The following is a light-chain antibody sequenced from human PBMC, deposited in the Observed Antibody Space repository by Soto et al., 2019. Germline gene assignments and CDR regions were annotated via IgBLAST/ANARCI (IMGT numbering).Light chain of an antibody. Sequence: EIVMTQSPATLSVSPGETATRSSRASQSVSSNLACYEQKPGQAPSLLIYGASTRSTGIPARFSGSGSGTEFTLTISSLQSEDFAVYYCQQYNNWPLMTFGQGTKVAIK. CDR2: GAS. CDR3: QQYNNWPLMT. J-gene: IGKJ1*01. CDR1: QSVSSN. V-gene: IGKV3-15*01.